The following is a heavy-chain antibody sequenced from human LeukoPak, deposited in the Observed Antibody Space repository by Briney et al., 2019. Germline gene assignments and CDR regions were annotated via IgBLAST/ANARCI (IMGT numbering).Heavy chain of an antibody. V-gene: IGHV3-66*04. Sequence: GGSLRLSCVASGFTVSSNYMSWVRQAPGKGLEWVSVINSGGTTYYADPVKGRFIISRDISKNTLNLQMNSLRAEDTAVYYCARLAVAYFDYWGQGTLVTVSS. CDR2: INSGGTT. D-gene: IGHD6-19*01. CDR3: ARLAVAYFDY. CDR1: GFTVSSNY. J-gene: IGHJ4*02.